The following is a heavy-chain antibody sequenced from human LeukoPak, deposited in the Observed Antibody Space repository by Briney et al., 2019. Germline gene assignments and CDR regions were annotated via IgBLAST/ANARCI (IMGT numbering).Heavy chain of an antibody. V-gene: IGHV4-39*01. Sequence: PSETLSLTCSVSGGSISSSGFYWVWIRQPPGKGLEWIVTVYYSGTTYCNPSLKSRVTISVDTSKNQFSLKLTSVTAADTAVYYCARQYSGSHDYWGLGTLVTVSS. J-gene: IGHJ4*02. CDR3: ARQYSGSHDY. CDR2: VYYSGTT. CDR1: GGSISSSGFY. D-gene: IGHD1-26*01.